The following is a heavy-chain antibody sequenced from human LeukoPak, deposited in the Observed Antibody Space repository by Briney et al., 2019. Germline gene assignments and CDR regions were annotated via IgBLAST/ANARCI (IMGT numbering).Heavy chain of an antibody. V-gene: IGHV3-9*01. CDR1: GFTFDDYA. D-gene: IGHD3-10*01. J-gene: IGHJ4*02. Sequence: QTGGSLRLSCAASGFTFDDYAMHWVRQAPGKGLEWVSGISWNSGSIGYADSVKGRFTISRDNAKNSLYLQMNSLRAEDTALYYCAKDIFTMVRGVVDYWGQGTLVTVSS. CDR2: ISWNSGSI. CDR3: AKDIFTMVRGVVDY.